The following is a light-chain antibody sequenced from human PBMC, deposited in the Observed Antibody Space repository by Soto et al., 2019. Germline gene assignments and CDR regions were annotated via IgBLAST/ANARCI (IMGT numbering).Light chain of an antibody. V-gene: IGKV3-15*01. CDR2: RAS. CDR3: QKYSEWPPWT. J-gene: IGKJ1*01. CDR1: QTLSDN. Sequence: ETVLTQSPATLAAAPGQTVTLSCRASQTLSDNLACYQQNPGQAPRLLIFRASTRATGVPARFSGRGSGPAFPLTIGGLQSEDFAVYYCQKYSEWPPWTFGPGTKVDIK.